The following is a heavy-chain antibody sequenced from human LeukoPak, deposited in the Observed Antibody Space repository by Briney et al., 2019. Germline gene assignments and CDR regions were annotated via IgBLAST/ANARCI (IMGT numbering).Heavy chain of an antibody. V-gene: IGHV3-21*01. J-gene: IGHJ4*02. CDR1: GFTFSSYA. CDR3: ARDLARGGYYFDY. D-gene: IGHD3-16*01. CDR2: NSSSSSYI. Sequence: GGSLRLSCEASGFTFSSYAMSWVRQAPGKGLEWVSSNSSSSSYIYYADSVKGRFTISRDNAKNSLYLQMNSLRAEDTAVYYCARDLARGGYYFDYWGQGTLVTVSS.